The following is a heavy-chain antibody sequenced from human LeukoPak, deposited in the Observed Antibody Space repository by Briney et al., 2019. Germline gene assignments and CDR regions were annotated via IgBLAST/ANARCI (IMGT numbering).Heavy chain of an antibody. CDR3: AKKTIVGATVDAFDI. CDR1: GFTFSNYG. J-gene: IGHJ3*02. D-gene: IGHD1-26*01. V-gene: IGHV3-30*02. CDR2: IRYDRSNK. Sequence: GGSLRLSCAASGFTFSNYGMHWVRQAPGKGLEWVAYIRYDRSNKYYADSVKRRFTISRDNSKNTLYLQMNSLRAEDTAVYYGAKKTIVGATVDAFDIWGQGTMVTVSS.